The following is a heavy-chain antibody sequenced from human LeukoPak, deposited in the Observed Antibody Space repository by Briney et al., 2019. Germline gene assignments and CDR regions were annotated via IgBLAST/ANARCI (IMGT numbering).Heavy chain of an antibody. CDR3: ARDGTGARPLSYDFWSGYYYYYYMDV. J-gene: IGHJ6*03. CDR1: GFTFSSYA. CDR2: IKQDGSEK. D-gene: IGHD3-3*01. Sequence: GGSLRLSCAASGFTFSSYAMSWVRQAPGKGLEWVANIKQDGSEKYYVDSVKGRFTISRDNAKNSLYLQMNSLRAEDTAVYYCARDGTGARPLSYDFWSGYYYYYYMDVWGKGTTVTVSS. V-gene: IGHV3-7*01.